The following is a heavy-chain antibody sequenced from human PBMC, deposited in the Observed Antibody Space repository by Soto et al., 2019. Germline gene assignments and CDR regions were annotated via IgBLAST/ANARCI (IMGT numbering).Heavy chain of an antibody. CDR2: INAGNGNT. D-gene: IGHD3-3*01. CDR3: ARVLSWASYYDFWSGYYNYYYYGMDV. V-gene: IGHV1-3*01. CDR1: GYTFTSYA. Sequence: ASVKVSCKASGYTFTSYAMHWVRQAPGQRLEWKGWINAGNGNTKYSQNFQGRVTMTRNTSISTAYMELSSLRSEDTAVYYCARVLSWASYYDFWSGYYNYYYYGMDVWGQGTTVTVSS. J-gene: IGHJ6*02.